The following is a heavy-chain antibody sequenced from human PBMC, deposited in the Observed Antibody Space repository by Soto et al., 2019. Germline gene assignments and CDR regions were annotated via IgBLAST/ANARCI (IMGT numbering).Heavy chain of an antibody. J-gene: IGHJ6*02. Sequence: QVQLQESGPGLVKPSETLSLTCSVSGGSITSHYCSWFRQPPGKGLEWIGYINHSGLTSYNPSLKRRVPTSVDTPKNHFSLKVNSVTAADTALYSCASQGFGQLHGLVDVWGPGTTVTVSS. D-gene: IGHD3-10*01. CDR2: INHSGLT. CDR1: GGSITSHY. CDR3: ASQGFGQLHGLVDV. V-gene: IGHV4-59*08.